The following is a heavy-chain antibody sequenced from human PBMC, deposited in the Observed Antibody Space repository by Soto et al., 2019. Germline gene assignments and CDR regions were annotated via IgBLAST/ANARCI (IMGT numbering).Heavy chain of an antibody. CDR1: GYTFTSYY. CDR2: INPSGGST. V-gene: IGHV1-46*01. D-gene: IGHD6-6*01. J-gene: IGHJ6*02. Sequence: GASVKVSCKASGYTFTSYYMHWVRQAPGQGLEWMGIINPSGGSTSYAQKFQGRVTMTRDTSTSTVYMELSSLRSEDTAVYYCARFQYSSQLWPGYGMDVWGQGTTVTVSS. CDR3: ARFQYSSQLWPGYGMDV.